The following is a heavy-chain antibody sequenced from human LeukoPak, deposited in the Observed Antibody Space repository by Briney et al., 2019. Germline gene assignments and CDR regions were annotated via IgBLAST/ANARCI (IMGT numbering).Heavy chain of an antibody. D-gene: IGHD2-15*01. CDR3: ARSAVAATPSELDY. J-gene: IGHJ4*02. CDR1: GFTFSSYS. V-gene: IGHV3-48*04. Sequence: GGSLRLSCAASGFTFSSYSMNWVRQAPGKGLEWVSYISSSSGTIYYADSVKGRSTISRDNAKNSLYLQMNSLRAEDTAVYYCARSAVAATPSELDYWGQGTLVTVS. CDR2: ISSSSGTI.